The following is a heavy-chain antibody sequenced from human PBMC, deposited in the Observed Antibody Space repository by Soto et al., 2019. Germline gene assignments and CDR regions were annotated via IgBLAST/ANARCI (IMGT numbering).Heavy chain of an antibody. J-gene: IGHJ4*02. V-gene: IGHV4-30-4*01. CDR1: GGSISSGGYY. D-gene: IGHD3-16*02. CDR2: IYYSGST. CDR3: ARVSPHPYYFDY. Sequence: PSETLSLTCTVSGGSISSGGYYWSWIRQPPGKGLEWIGYIYYSGSTYYNPSLKSRVTISVDTSKNQFSLKLSSVTAADTAVYYCARVSPHPYYFDYWGQGTLVTVSS.